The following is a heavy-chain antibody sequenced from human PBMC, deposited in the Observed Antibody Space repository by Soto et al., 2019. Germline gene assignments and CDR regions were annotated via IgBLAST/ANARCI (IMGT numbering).Heavy chain of an antibody. CDR2: IYYSGST. CDR1: GVSISSYY. V-gene: IGHV4-59*01. Sequence: SETLSLTCPVSGVSISSYYWSWIRQPPGKGLEWIGYIYYSGSTNYNPSLKSRVTISVDTSKNQFSLKLSSVTAADTAVYYCAKYGSGSIYYWGQGTLVTVSS. CDR3: AKYGSGSIYY. J-gene: IGHJ4*02. D-gene: IGHD3-10*01.